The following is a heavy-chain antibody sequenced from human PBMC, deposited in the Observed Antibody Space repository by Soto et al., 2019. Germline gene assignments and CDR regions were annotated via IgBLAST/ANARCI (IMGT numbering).Heavy chain of an antibody. CDR2: IYYTGTT. Sequence: QVQLHESGPGLVKPSETLSLSCSVSGGSLNTYYWSWIRQPPGRGLEWIGYIYYTGTTTYNPSLNSRVAISIDTSQNQFSLQLTSVIAADTAVYYCARLGDYYQPLDTWGQGTLVTVSS. CDR1: GGSLNTYY. V-gene: IGHV4-59*08. D-gene: IGHD3-22*01. CDR3: ARLGDYYQPLDT. J-gene: IGHJ5*02.